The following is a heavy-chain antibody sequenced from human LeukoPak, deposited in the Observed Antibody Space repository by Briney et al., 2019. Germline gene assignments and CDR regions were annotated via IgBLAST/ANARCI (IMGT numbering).Heavy chain of an antibody. D-gene: IGHD5-12*01. Sequence: SETLSLTCAASGGSISSSNWWSWVRPPPGKGLEWIGEIYHSGSTNYNPSLKSRVTISVDTSKNQFSLKLNSVTAADTAVYYCAHIEGRGYSGYVYAFDIWGQGTMVTVSS. CDR1: GGSISSSNW. J-gene: IGHJ3*02. CDR2: IYHSGST. V-gene: IGHV4-4*02. CDR3: AHIEGRGYSGYVYAFDI.